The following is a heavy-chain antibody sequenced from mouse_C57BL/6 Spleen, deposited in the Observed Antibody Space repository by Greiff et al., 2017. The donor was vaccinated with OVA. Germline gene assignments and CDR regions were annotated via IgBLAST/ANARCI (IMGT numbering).Heavy chain of an antibody. CDR2: IHPNSGST. CDR3: ARPPCESVPWFAY. V-gene: IGHV1-64*01. J-gene: IGHJ3*01. CDR1: GYTFTSYW. Sequence: QVQLQQPGAELVKPGASVKLSCKASGYTFTSYWMHWVKQRPGQGLEWIGMIHPNSGSTNYNEKFKSKATLTVDKSSSTAYMQLSSLTSEDSAVYNSARPPCESVPWFAYWGQETLVTVSA.